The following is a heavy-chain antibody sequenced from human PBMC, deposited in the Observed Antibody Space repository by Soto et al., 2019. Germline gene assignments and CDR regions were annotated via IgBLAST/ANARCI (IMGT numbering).Heavy chain of an antibody. CDR2: IIPIFGTA. J-gene: IGHJ6*02. CDR1: GGTFSSYA. V-gene: IGHV1-69*13. CDR3: AICITMVRGLWGTGRSSYYYYGMDV. Sequence: ASVKVSCKASGGTFSSYAISWVRQAPGQGLEWMGGIIPIFGTANYAQKFQGRVTITADESTSTAYMELSSLRSEDTAVYYCAICITMVRGLWGTGRSSYYYYGMDVWGQGTTVTVSS. D-gene: IGHD3-10*01.